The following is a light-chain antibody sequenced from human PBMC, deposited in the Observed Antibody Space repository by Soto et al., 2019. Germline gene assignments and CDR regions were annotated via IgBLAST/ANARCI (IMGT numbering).Light chain of an antibody. CDR3: SSYSSSSTPVV. V-gene: IGLV2-14*01. Sequence: QSVLTQPASVSGSPGQSITISCTGARSDVGAYDYVSWYQQHPGKAPKLMIYDVSNRPSGVSNRFSGSKSGNTASLTISGLQAEDEGNYYCSSYSSSSTPVVFGGGTKLTVL. CDR2: DVS. J-gene: IGLJ2*01. CDR1: RSDVGAYDY.